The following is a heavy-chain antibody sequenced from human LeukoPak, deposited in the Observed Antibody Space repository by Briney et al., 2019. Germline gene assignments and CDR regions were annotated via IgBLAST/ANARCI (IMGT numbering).Heavy chain of an antibody. Sequence: SETLSLTCTVSGGSISSSSYYWGWIRQPPGKGLEWIGSIYYSGSTYYNPSLKSRVTISVDTSKNQFSLKLSSVTAADTAVYYCARVCEVYYYYMDVWGKGTTVTVSS. V-gene: IGHV4-39*07. CDR2: IYYSGST. CDR3: ARVCEVYYYYMDV. CDR1: GGSISSSSYY. J-gene: IGHJ6*03.